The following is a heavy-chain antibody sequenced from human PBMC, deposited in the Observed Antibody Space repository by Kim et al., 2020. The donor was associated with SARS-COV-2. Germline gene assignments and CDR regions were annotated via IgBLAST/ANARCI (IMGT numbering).Heavy chain of an antibody. V-gene: IGHV3-21*01. J-gene: IGHJ5*02. CDR3: ARDGEVVVAATDNWFDP. CDR1: GFTFSSYS. CDR2: ISSSSSYI. D-gene: IGHD2-15*01. Sequence: GGSLRLSCAASGFTFSSYSMNWVRQAPGKGLEWVSSISSSSSYIYYADSVKGRFTISRDNAKNSLYLQMNSLRAEDTAVYYCARDGEVVVAATDNWFDPWGQGTLVTVSS.